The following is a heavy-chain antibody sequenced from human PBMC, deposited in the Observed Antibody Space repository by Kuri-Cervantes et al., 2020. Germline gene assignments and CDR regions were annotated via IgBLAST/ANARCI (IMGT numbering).Heavy chain of an antibody. J-gene: IGHJ4*02. CDR3: ARAEYYYDSSGYYLTDFDY. CDR2: INTNTGNP. V-gene: IGHV7-4-1*02. D-gene: IGHD3-22*01. CDR1: GYTFTSYA. Sequence: ASVKVSCKASGYTFTSYAMSWVRQAPGQGLEWMGWINTNTGNPTYAQGFTGRFVFSLGTSVSTAYLQISSLKAEDTAVYYCARAEYYYDSSGYYLTDFDYWGQGTLVTVSS.